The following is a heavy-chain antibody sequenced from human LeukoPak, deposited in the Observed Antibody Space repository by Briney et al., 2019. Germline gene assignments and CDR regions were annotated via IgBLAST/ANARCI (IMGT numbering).Heavy chain of an antibody. CDR1: GYSFTSYW. Sequence: GESLKISCKGSGYSFTSYWIGWVRQMSGKGLEWMGIIYPGDSDARYSPSSQGQVTISADKSISTAYLQWSSLKASDTAMYYCARLGWLLLGHDAVDIWGQGTMVTVSS. J-gene: IGHJ3*02. D-gene: IGHD3-22*01. CDR3: ARLGWLLLGHDAVDI. CDR2: IYPGDSDA. V-gene: IGHV5-51*01.